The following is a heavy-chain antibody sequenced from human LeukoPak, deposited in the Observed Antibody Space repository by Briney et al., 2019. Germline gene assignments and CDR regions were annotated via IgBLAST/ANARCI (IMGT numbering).Heavy chain of an antibody. CDR2: IRSYSSYI. J-gene: IGHJ5*02. D-gene: IGHD1-26*01. CDR1: GFTLDNYN. CDR3: ARDLLVGATRWFDP. V-gene: IGHV3-21*01. Sequence: GGSLRLSCAASGFTLDNYNFNWVRQAPGKGLEWVAPIRSYSSYIHYADSVKGRFTISRDDAKKSLYLQMNSLRAEDTAVYYCARDLLVGATRWFDPWGQGTLVTVSS.